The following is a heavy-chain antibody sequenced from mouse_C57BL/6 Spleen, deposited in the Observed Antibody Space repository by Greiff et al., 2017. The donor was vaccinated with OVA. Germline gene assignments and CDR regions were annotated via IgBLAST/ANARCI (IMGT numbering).Heavy chain of an antibody. V-gene: IGHV3-1*01. J-gene: IGHJ2*01. D-gene: IGHD2-2*01. CDR2: ISYSGST. CDR3: AREGVKDYFDY. Sequence: EVQLVESGPGMVKPSQSLSLTCTVTGYSITSGYDWHWIRHFPGNKLEWMGYISYSGSTNYNPSLKSRISITHDTSKNHFFLKLNSVTTEDTATYYCAREGVKDYFDYWGQGTTLTVSS. CDR1: GYSITSGYD.